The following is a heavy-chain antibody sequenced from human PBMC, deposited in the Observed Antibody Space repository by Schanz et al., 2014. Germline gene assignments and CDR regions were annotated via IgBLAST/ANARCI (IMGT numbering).Heavy chain of an antibody. CDR2: IIPIHGIV. CDR3: ARDRRRYCSTASCLHDNWFDP. Sequence: QVQLVQSGAEVKKPGSSVKVSCKASGGTFSTYPINWLRQAPGQGLEWMGRIIPIHGIVNYAQRFQDRVRITADKSTSTAYMELRSLRSDDTAVYYCARDRRRYCSTASCLHDNWFDPWGQGTLVIVSS. J-gene: IGHJ5*02. D-gene: IGHD2-2*01. V-gene: IGHV1-69*04. CDR1: GGTFSTYP.